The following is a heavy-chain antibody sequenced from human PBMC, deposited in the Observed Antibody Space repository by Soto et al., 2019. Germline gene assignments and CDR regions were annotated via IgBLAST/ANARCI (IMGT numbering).Heavy chain of an antibody. CDR1: GGYISSYY. J-gene: IGHJ2*01. V-gene: IGHV4-59*01. D-gene: IGHD4-17*01. CDR3: ARGSPYGSNWYFDL. Sequence: QVQLQESGPGLVKPSETLSLTCTVSGGYISSYYWSWIRQPPGKGLEWIGYIYYSGSTNYNPSLKSRVTISVDTSKNQFSLKLSSVTAADTAVYYCARGSPYGSNWYFDLWGRGTLVTVSS. CDR2: IYYSGST.